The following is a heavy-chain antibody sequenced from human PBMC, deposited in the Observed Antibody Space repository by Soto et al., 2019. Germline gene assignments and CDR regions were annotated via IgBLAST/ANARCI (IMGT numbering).Heavy chain of an antibody. D-gene: IGHD6-6*01. Sequence: QVQLVQSGTEVKKPGSSVKVSCKASGGTFSYSAISWVRQAPGQGLEWMGGIIPVSGVPNYAQKFQGRVTINADEYTTTAYLQLSSLRPEDAAVYYCATPSVAARPKGGYYYADVWGQGTTVTVSS. V-gene: IGHV1-69*01. J-gene: IGHJ6*02. CDR1: GGTFSYSA. CDR2: IIPVSGVP. CDR3: ATPSVAARPKGGYYYADV.